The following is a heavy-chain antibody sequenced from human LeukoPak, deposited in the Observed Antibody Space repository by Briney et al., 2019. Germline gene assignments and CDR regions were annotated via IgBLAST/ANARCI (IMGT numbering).Heavy chain of an antibody. CDR1: GFTFSIYS. V-gene: IGHV3-21*01. CDR3: ARDMTVYSSGYT. Sequence: GGSLRLSCAASGFTFSIYSMNWVRQAPGKGLEWVSSISSSSSYIYYADSVKGRFTISRDNAKNSLYLQMNSLRAEDTAVYYCARDMTVYSSGYTWGQGTLVTVSS. J-gene: IGHJ5*02. CDR2: ISSSSSYI. D-gene: IGHD6-19*01.